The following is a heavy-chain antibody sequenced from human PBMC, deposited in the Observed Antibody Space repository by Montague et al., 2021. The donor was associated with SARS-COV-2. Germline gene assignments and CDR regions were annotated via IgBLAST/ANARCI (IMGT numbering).Heavy chain of an antibody. CDR1: GGSISSYY. Sequence: SETLSLTCTVSGGSISSYYWSWIRQPPGKGLEWIGYMYYSGGTNYNPSLKSRVTLSVDTSKNQFSLKLSSVTAADTAVYYCARDFDYWGQGTLVTASS. CDR2: MYYSGGT. J-gene: IGHJ4*02. V-gene: IGHV4-59*13. CDR3: ARDFDY.